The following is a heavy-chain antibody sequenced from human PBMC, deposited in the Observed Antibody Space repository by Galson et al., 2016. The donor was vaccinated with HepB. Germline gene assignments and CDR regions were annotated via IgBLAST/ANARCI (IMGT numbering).Heavy chain of an antibody. V-gene: IGHV3-33*01. D-gene: IGHD1-26*01. CDR1: GFTFSTYG. CDR2: IWYDGSKE. CDR3: ARDSGWEF. Sequence: SLRLSCAASGFTFSTYGMHWVRQAPGKGLEWVAVIWYDGSKEDYADSVKGRFTISRDNSKNTVYLEMNNLRAEDTAVYYCARDSGWEFCGQGTLVTVSS. J-gene: IGHJ4*02.